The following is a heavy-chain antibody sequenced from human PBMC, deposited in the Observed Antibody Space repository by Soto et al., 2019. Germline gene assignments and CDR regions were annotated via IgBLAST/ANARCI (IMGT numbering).Heavy chain of an antibody. D-gene: IGHD3-10*01. CDR1: GYSFTSYW. V-gene: IGHV5-51*01. CDR3: ARHRLRMVRGVTSYYYGMDV. Sequence: GESLKISCKGSGYSFTSYWIGWVRQMPGKGLEWMGIIYPGDSDTRYSPSFQGQVTISADRSISTAYLQWSSLKASDTAMYYCARHRLRMVRGVTSYYYGMDVWGQGTTVTVSS. J-gene: IGHJ6*02. CDR2: IYPGDSDT.